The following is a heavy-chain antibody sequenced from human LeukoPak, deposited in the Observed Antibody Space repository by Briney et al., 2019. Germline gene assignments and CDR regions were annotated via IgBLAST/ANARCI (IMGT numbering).Heavy chain of an antibody. CDR2: MSGSDSAT. V-gene: IGHV3-23*01. Sequence: GGSLRLSCAVSGVTFTNSDVSWVRQAPGKGLEWVSAMSGSDSATHYADSVKDRFIISRDNSKNTLFLQMNSLRAEDTAIYYCVKAKTAVVVPTAPRTYYFDFWGQGTLVTVSS. J-gene: IGHJ4*02. CDR3: VKAKTAVVVPTAPRTYYFDF. D-gene: IGHD2-15*01. CDR1: GVTFTNSD.